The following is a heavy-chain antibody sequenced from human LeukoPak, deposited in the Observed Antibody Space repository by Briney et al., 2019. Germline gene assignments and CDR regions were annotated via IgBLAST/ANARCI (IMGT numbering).Heavy chain of an antibody. D-gene: IGHD3-22*01. CDR1: GYTFTSYY. CDR2: INPSGGST. J-gene: IGHJ3*02. CDR3: ARDGHRRYHYDSSGREDAFDI. V-gene: IGHV1-46*01. Sequence: GASVKVSCKASGYTFTSYYMHWVRQAPGEGLEWMGIINPSGGSTSYAQKFQGRVTMTTDTSTSTAYMELRSLRSADTAVYFCARDGHRRYHYDSSGREDAFDIWGQGTMVTVSS.